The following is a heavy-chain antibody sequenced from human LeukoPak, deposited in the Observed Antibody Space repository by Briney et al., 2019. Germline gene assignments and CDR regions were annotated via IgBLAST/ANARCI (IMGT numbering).Heavy chain of an antibody. V-gene: IGHV1-18*01. D-gene: IGHD2-2*01. CDR2: ISGYNGNP. J-gene: IGHJ4*02. Sequence: ASVKVSCKASGYTFTSYGISWVRQAPGQGLEWVGWISGYNGNPKYAQKLQGRVTMTTDTSTSTAYMELRSLTSDDTAVYYCARVRYQLLEYFDYWGQGTLVTVSS. CDR3: ARVRYQLLEYFDY. CDR1: GYTFTSYG.